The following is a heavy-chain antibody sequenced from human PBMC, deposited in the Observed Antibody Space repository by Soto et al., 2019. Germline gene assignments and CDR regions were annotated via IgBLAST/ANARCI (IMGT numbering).Heavy chain of an antibody. V-gene: IGHV3-53*01. CDR1: GFNVNSDY. J-gene: IGHJ4*02. Sequence: GGSLRLSCAASGFNVNSDYMNWVRQTPGKGLEWVASIYSGETTYYADSVRGRFTISSDESKNTLYFQLSSLRIEDTAVYYCTRDGRGLGRLSLFEYWGQGVLVTVSS. D-gene: IGHD2-21*02. CDR2: IYSGETT. CDR3: TRDGRGLGRLSLFEY.